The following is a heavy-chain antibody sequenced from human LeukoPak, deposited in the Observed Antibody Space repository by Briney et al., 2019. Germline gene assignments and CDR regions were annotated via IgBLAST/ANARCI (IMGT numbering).Heavy chain of an antibody. CDR1: GGSFSGYY. V-gene: IGHV4-34*01. D-gene: IGHD2-2*01. J-gene: IGHJ4*02. CDR3: ARRPAAVDY. CDR2: INHSGST. Sequence: TSETLSLTCAVYGGSFSGYYWSWIRQPPGKGLEWIGEINHSGSTNYNPSLKSRVTISVDTSKNQFSLKLSSVTAADTAVYYCARRPAAVDYWGQGTLVTVSS.